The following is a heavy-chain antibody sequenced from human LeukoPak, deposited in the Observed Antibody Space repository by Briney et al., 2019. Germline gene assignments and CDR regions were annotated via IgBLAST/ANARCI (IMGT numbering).Heavy chain of an antibody. V-gene: IGHV4-39*01. CDR2: IYYSGST. J-gene: IGHJ5*02. D-gene: IGHD6-13*01. CDR1: VGSISSSSYY. Sequence: ASETLSLTCTVSVGSISSSSYYWGWIRQPPGKGLEWIGSIYYSGSTYYNPSLKSRVTISVDTSKNQFSLKLSSVTAADTAVYDCARSSGCSSSGGLNWFDTWGQGTLVTVSS. CDR3: ARSSGCSSSGGLNWFDT.